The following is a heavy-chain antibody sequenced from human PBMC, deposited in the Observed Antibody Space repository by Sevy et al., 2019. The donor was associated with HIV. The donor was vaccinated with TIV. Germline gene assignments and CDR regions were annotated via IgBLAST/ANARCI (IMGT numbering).Heavy chain of an antibody. V-gene: IGHV3-21*01. CDR2: ISSSSSYI. D-gene: IGHD6-13*01. Sequence: GGSLRLSCAASGFTFSSYSMNWVRQAPGKGLEWVSSISSSSSYIYYADSVKGRFTISSDNAKNSLYLQMNSLRAEDTAVYYCARQAAGYSSSWYDPSFDYWGQGTLVTVSS. J-gene: IGHJ4*02. CDR1: GFTFSSYS. CDR3: ARQAAGYSSSWYDPSFDY.